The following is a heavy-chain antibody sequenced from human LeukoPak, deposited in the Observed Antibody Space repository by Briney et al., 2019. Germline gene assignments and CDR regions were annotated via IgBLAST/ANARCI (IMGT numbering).Heavy chain of an antibody. D-gene: IGHD6-6*01. V-gene: IGHV3-7*01. CDR1: GFTFSSYW. CDR3: ATPGGIAARPF. CDR2: INQDGSEK. Sequence: PGGSLRLSCAVSGFTFSSYWMSWVRQAPGKGLEWVASINQDGSEKYFVDSVKGRFTISRDNAKNSLYLQMNSLRAEDTAVYYCATPGGIAARPFWGQGTMVTVSS. J-gene: IGHJ3*01.